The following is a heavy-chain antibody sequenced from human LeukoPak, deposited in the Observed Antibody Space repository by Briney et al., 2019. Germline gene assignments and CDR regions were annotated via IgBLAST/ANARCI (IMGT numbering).Heavy chain of an antibody. J-gene: IGHJ4*02. CDR1: GFTFSSDA. D-gene: IGHD2-21*02. V-gene: IGHV3-23*01. Sequence: PGGSLRLSCAASGFTFSSDAMSWVRQAPGKGLEWVSAISGSGGSTYYADSVKGRFTISRDNSKNTLYLQMNSLRAEDTAVYYCAKDRVGSAYCGGDCSTPVDYWGQGTLVTVSS. CDR2: ISGSGGST. CDR3: AKDRVGSAYCGGDCSTPVDY.